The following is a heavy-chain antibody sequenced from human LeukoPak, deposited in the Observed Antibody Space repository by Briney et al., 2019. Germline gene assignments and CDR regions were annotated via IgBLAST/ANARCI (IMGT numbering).Heavy chain of an antibody. V-gene: IGHV3-72*01. CDR3: ARGGSEFWNGYFDY. CDR2: SRNKANSYTT. D-gene: IGHD3-3*01. J-gene: IGHJ4*02. Sequence: PGGSLRLSCAASGFTFSDHYMDWVRQAPGKGLEWVGRSRNKANSYTTEYAASVKGRFTISRDDSKNSLYLQMNSLKTEDTAVYYCARGGSEFWNGYFDYWGQGTLVTVSS. CDR1: GFTFSDHY.